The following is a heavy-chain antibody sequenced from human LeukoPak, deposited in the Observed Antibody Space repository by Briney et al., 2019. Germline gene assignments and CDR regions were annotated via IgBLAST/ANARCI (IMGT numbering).Heavy chain of an antibody. Sequence: GGSLRLSCAASGFTFSSYWMHWVRQTPGKGLVWVSRINTDGSSTNYADSVKGRFTISRDNAKNTLYLQMNSLRAEDTAVYYCASDYYYYYMDVWGKGTTVTVSS. CDR1: GFTFSSYW. CDR2: INTDGSST. CDR3: ASDYYYYYMDV. J-gene: IGHJ6*03. V-gene: IGHV3-74*01.